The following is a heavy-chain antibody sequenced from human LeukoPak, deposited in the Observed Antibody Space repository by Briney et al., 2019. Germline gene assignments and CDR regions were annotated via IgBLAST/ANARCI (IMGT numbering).Heavy chain of an antibody. CDR3: ARARQFDY. V-gene: IGHV4-34*01. J-gene: IGHJ4*02. CDR1: GGSFSGYY. CDR2: INHSGST. Sequence: SETLSFTCAVYGGSFSGYYWSWIRQPPGKGLEWIGEINHSGSTNYNPSLKSRVTISVDTSKNQFSLKLSSVTAADTAVYYCARARQFDYWGQGTLVTVSS. D-gene: IGHD6-25*01.